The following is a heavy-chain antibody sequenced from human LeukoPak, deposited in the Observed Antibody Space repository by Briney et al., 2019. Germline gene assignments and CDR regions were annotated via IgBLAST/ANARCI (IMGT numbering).Heavy chain of an antibody. J-gene: IGHJ6*03. CDR1: GFTFSSYA. D-gene: IGHD6-19*01. V-gene: IGHV3-64*01. CDR3: ARDRFIAVADNDYYYYYMDV. Sequence: PGASLRLSCAASGFTFSSYAMHWVRQAPGKGLEYVSAISSNGGSTYYANSVKGRFTISRDNSKNTLYLQMGSLRAEDMAVYYCARDRFIAVADNDYYYYYMDVWGKGTTVIVSS. CDR2: ISSNGGST.